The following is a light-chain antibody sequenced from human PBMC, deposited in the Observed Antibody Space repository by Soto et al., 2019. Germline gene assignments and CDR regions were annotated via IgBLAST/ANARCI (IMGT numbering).Light chain of an antibody. CDR3: SSYAGSTNQV. CDR2: EVS. Sequence: QSALTQPPSASGSPGQSVTISCTGTSSDVGGYNYVSWYQQHPGRAPKLIIYEVSKRPSGVPDRFSGSKSGNTASLTVSGLQAEDEADYYCSSYAGSTNQVFGTGTKVTVL. CDR1: SSDVGGYNY. J-gene: IGLJ1*01. V-gene: IGLV2-8*01.